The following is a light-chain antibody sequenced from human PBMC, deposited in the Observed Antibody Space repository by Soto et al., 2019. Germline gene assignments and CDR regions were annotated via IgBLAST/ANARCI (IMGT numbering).Light chain of an antibody. V-gene: IGKV1-12*02. CDR3: QQANTCPFT. CDR2: AAS. CDR1: QHISSW. Sequence: DIQMTQSPSSVSASVGDRVTFTCRASQHISSWLAWYQQNPGKAPKLLIAAASILQSGVPSRFSGSGYGTDFTLTISSLQPEAFSNYVCQQANTCPFTLGPGTRLEIK. J-gene: IGKJ3*01.